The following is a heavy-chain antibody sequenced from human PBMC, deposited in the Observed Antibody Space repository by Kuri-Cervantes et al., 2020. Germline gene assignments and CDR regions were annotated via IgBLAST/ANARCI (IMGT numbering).Heavy chain of an antibody. CDR2: TSSSSSYI. CDR3: ARVTPSGGGYFDL. J-gene: IGHJ2*01. Sequence: GESLKISCAASGFTFSSYSMNWVRQAPGKGLEWVSSTSSSSSYIYYADSVKGRFTISRDNAKNSLYLQMNSLRAEDTAVYYCARVTPSGGGYFDLWGRGTLVTVSS. CDR1: GFTFSSYS. D-gene: IGHD6-19*01. V-gene: IGHV3-21*01.